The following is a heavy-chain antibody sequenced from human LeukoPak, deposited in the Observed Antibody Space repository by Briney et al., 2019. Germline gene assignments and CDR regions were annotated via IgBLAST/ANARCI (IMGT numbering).Heavy chain of an antibody. CDR3: ARVSSSWYQDWYFDL. CDR1: GGSISTSSYY. CDR2: IFYSGST. Sequence: SETLSLTCTVSGGSISTSSYYWGWVRQPPGKGLEWIGNIFYSGSTNYNPSLKSRVTISVDTSKNQFSLKLSSVTAADTAVYYCARVSSSWYQDWYFDLWGRGTLVTVSS. D-gene: IGHD6-13*01. V-gene: IGHV4-39*07. J-gene: IGHJ2*01.